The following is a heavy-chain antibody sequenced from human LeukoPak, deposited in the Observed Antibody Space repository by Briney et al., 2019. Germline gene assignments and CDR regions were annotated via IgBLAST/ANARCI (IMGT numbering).Heavy chain of an antibody. CDR2: IYYTGCT. J-gene: IGHJ4*02. Sequence: PSHTLSLTCSVSGGSISGSGYYWAWIRQPPGKGLEWIGSIYYTGCTHYNSSLKSRVTMSVDTSKNQCSLKLSSVTAADTAVYYCASPLGGFDNWGQGTLVTVSS. D-gene: IGHD3-16*01. V-gene: IGHV4-39*01. CDR3: ASPLGGFDN. CDR1: GGSISGSGYY.